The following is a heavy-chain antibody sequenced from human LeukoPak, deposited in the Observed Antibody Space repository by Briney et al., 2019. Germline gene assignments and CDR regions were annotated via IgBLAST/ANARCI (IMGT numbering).Heavy chain of an antibody. J-gene: IGHJ3*02. CDR2: ISDIGTTQ. D-gene: IGHD2-21*02. CDR1: GFTFRSYE. CDR3: ARDRSKVTAYDDALDI. V-gene: IGHV3-48*03. Sequence: SGGSLRLSCAASGFTFRSYELNWVRQAPGKGLEWVSYISDIGTTQHYADSVKGRFIISRDNAKNSLYLQMNSLTAADTAVYYCARDRSKVTAYDDALDIWGQGTVVIVSS.